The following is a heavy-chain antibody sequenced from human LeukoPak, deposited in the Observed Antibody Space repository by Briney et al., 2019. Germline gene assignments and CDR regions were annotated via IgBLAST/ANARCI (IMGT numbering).Heavy chain of an antibody. CDR1: GFTFNSYA. V-gene: IGHV3-23*01. Sequence: GGSLRLSCAASGFTFNSYALSWVRRAPGKGLEWVSGISGSGGSTYYADSVKGRFTISRDNSKNTLYLQMNSLRAEDTAVYYCAKDIRAGKNWGLRGYFDYWGQGTLVTVSS. D-gene: IGHD7-27*01. J-gene: IGHJ4*02. CDR3: AKDIRAGKNWGLRGYFDY. CDR2: ISGSGGST.